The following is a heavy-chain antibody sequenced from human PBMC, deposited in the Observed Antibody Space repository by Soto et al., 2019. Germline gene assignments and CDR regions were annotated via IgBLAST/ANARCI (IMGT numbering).Heavy chain of an antibody. D-gene: IGHD3-3*01. Sequence: EVHLLESGGGLVQPGGSLRLSCSASGFTFRSYAMSWVRQAPGKGLEWVSGISGGGSDTYYSDSVRGRFTISRDNSKNPRYLQMNSLRVEDAAVYFCAKDDSLEWFFPLDAWGQGTLVTVSS. CDR3: AKDDSLEWFFPLDA. V-gene: IGHV3-23*01. CDR2: ISGGGSDT. CDR1: GFTFRSYA. J-gene: IGHJ5*02.